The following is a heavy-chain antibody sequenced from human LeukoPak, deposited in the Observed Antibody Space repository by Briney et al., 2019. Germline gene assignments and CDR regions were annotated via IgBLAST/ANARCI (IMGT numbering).Heavy chain of an antibody. CDR2: IYYSGST. J-gene: IGHJ5*02. CDR3: ARGAASATGDCFDP. Sequence: SETLSLTCIVAGGSISSYYWSWIRQPPGKGLEWIGYIYYSGSTKYNPSLKSRVTISVDTSENQFSLRLSSVTAADTAVYYCARGAASATGDCFDPWGQGTLVTVSS. D-gene: IGHD6-13*01. CDR1: GGSISSYY. V-gene: IGHV4-59*01.